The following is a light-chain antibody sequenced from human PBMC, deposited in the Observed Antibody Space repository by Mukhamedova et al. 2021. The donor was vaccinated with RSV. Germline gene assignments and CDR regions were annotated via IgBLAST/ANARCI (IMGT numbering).Light chain of an antibody. CDR3: QQCYRFPRM. J-gene: IGKJ1*01. V-gene: IGKV1-NL1*01. CDR2: S. Sequence: SRLESGVPSRFSGSGSGTDFTLTIGSLQPEDSATYYCQQCYRFPRMFGLGTKVEIK.